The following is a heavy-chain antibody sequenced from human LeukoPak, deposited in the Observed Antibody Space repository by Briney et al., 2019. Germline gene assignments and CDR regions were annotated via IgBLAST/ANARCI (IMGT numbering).Heavy chain of an antibody. CDR1: GFTFSTYA. J-gene: IGHJ4*02. D-gene: IGHD6-13*01. CDR2: ISGTGGST. V-gene: IGHV3-23*01. CDR3: ARGQFAAAGIEDY. Sequence: GGSLRLSCAASGFTFSTYAMTWVRQAPGKGLEWVSLISGTGGSTYYADSVKGRFTISRDNSKNTLYLQMNSLRAEDTAVYYCARGQFAAAGIEDYWGQGTLVTVSS.